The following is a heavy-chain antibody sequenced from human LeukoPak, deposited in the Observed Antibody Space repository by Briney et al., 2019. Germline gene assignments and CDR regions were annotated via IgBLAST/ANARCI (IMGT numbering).Heavy chain of an antibody. D-gene: IGHD3-22*01. CDR2: ISGSGGST. CDR3: AKSQWYKAVVITTPAK. CDR1: GFTFSSYA. J-gene: IGHJ4*02. V-gene: IGHV3-23*01. Sequence: PGGSLRLSCAASGFTFSSYAMSWVRQAPGKGLEWVSAISGSGGSTYYADSVKGRFTISRDNSKNTLYLQMNSLRAEDTAVYYCAKSQWYKAVVITTPAKWGQGTLVTVSS.